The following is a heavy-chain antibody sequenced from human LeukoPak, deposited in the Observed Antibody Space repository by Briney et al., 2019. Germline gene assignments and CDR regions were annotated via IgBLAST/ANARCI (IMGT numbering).Heavy chain of an antibody. D-gene: IGHD6-19*01. CDR2: ISSNGGST. V-gene: IGHV3-64*02. Sequence: GVSLRLSCAASRFTFSSYAMHWVRQAPGKGLEYVSAISSNGGSTYYADSVKGSFTISRDNSKNTLYLQMGSLRAEDMAVYYCARGVLARGSSGWYFDYWGQGTLVTVSS. J-gene: IGHJ4*02. CDR3: ARGVLARGSSGWYFDY. CDR1: RFTFSSYA.